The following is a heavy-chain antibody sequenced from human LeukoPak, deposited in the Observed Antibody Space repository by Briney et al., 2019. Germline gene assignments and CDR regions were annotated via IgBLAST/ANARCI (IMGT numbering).Heavy chain of an antibody. V-gene: IGHV3-30*18. J-gene: IGHJ4*02. CDR2: ISYDENNK. CDR1: GFTFSSYG. CDR3: AKVPNRGYGGYDYFDY. D-gene: IGHD5-12*01. Sequence: GRSLRLSCAASGFTFSSYGTHWVRQAPGERRWWVAVISYDENNKYYADSVKGRFTISRDNSKNMLYLQMNSLGAEDTAVYYCAKVPNRGYGGYDYFDYWGQGTLVTVSS.